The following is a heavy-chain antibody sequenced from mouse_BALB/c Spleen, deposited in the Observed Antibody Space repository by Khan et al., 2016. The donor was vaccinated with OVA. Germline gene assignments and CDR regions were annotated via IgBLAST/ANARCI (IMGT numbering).Heavy chain of an antibody. CDR1: GYSITSGYG. CDR3: ARTARIKY. Sequence: EVQLQESGPGLVKPSQSLSLTCTVTGYSITSGYGWNWIRQFPGNQLEWMGYISYSGSTYYNPSLKSRISITRDTSKNQFFLQLNSVTTEDTATHYCARTARIKYWGQGTTLTVSS. D-gene: IGHD1-2*01. CDR2: ISYSGST. V-gene: IGHV3-2*02. J-gene: IGHJ2*01.